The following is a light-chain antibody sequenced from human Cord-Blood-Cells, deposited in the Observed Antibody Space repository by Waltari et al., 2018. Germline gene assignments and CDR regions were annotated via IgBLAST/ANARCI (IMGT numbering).Light chain of an antibody. CDR1: QSISSW. CDR2: DAS. CDR3: QQYNSYSRT. V-gene: IGKV1-5*01. Sequence: IQMTKSPSSLFASVGDSVTITGRASQSISSWLAWYQQKPGKAPKLLIYDASSLESGVPSRFSGSGSGTEFTLTISSLQPDDFATYYCQQYNSYSRTFGQGTKVEIK. J-gene: IGKJ1*01.